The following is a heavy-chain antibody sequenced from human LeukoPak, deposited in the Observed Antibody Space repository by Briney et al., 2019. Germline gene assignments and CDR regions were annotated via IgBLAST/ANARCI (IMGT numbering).Heavy chain of an antibody. J-gene: IGHJ4*02. CDR3: ARHPFSTPFDY. D-gene: IGHD2-15*01. CDR2: IYNTGDT. CDR1: GGSISNYY. V-gene: IGHV4-59*08. Sequence: SETLSLTCTVSGGSISNYYWSWIRQPPGKGLEWIGYIYNTGDTNHNPSLKSRVTISIDTSKNQFSLNLNSVTAADTAVYYCARHPFSTPFDYWGQGILVTVSS.